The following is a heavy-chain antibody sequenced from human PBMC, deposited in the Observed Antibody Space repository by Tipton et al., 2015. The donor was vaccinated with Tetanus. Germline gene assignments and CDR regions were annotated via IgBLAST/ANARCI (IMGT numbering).Heavy chain of an antibody. CDR1: GYTFTNYW. CDR2: IFPSDPET. J-gene: IGHJ5*02. V-gene: IGHV5-51*01. Sequence: QLVQSGAEVKEPGDSLRISCKGSGYTFTNYWIGWVRQMPGKGLEYMGIIFPSDPETRYNPTFRGQVTMSVDKATNTAYLQWSSLVASDSAVYYCARHGSIGARQNRFDAWGQGTPVTVSS. D-gene: IGHD6-6*01. CDR3: ARHGSIGARQNRFDA.